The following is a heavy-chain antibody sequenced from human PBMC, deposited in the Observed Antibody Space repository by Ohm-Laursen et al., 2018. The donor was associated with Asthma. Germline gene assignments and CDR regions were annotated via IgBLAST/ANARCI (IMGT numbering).Heavy chain of an antibody. CDR2: IYSGGTT. D-gene: IGHD6-19*01. CDR3: ARKFSSGWLFDF. J-gene: IGHJ4*02. V-gene: IGHV3-53*01. CDR1: GFTVGSDY. Sequence: SLRLSCAASGFTVGSDYMTWVRQAPGKGLEWVSAIYSGGTTYYADSVRGRFTTSRDNSKNTLYLQMNSLRAEDTAVYYCARKFSSGWLFDFWGQGTLVTVSS.